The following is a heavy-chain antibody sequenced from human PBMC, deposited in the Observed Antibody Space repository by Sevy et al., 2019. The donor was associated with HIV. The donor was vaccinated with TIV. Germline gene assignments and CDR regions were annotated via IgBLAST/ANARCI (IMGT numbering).Heavy chain of an antibody. CDR3: SREHSSGWYGLDYYYYYGMDV. V-gene: IGHV3-74*01. J-gene: IGHJ6*02. CDR2: INSDGRST. Sequence: GGSLRLSCAASGFTFSSYWMHWVRQAPGKGLVWVSRINSDGRSTTYADSVKGRFTISRDNAKNTLYLQMNSLRAEDTGVHYWSREHSSGWYGLDYYYYYGMDVWGQGTTVTVSS. D-gene: IGHD6-19*01. CDR1: GFTFSSYW.